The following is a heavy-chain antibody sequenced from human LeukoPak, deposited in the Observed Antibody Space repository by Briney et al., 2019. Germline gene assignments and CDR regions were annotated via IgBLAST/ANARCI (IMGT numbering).Heavy chain of an antibody. CDR2: IGGSGGVT. J-gene: IGHJ4*02. CDR1: GFTFSSLA. V-gene: IGHV3-23*01. D-gene: IGHD3-10*01. Sequence: GGSLRLSCAASGFTFSSLAMTWVRLAPGKGLEWVSTIGGSGGVTYYADSVKGRFTISRDNSRSALYLQMNSLRAEDTAIYYCAKDHFGDHYFDYWGQGTLVTVSS. CDR3: AKDHFGDHYFDY.